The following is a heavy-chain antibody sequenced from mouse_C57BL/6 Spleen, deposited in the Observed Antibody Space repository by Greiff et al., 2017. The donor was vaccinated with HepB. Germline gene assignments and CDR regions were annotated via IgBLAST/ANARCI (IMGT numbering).Heavy chain of an antibody. J-gene: IGHJ3*01. CDR2: ISYDGSN. CDR1: GYSITSGYY. V-gene: IGHV3-6*01. Sequence: EVKLLESGPGLVKPSQSLSLTCSVPGYSITSGYYWNWIRQFPGNKLEWMGYISYDGSNNYNPSLKNRISITRDTSKNQFFLKLNSVTTEDTATYYCAREDYYYGSSEGFAYWGQGTLVTVSA. CDR3: AREDYYYGSSEGFAY. D-gene: IGHD1-1*01.